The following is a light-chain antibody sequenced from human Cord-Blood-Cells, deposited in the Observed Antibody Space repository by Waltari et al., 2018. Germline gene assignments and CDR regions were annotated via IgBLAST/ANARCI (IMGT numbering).Light chain of an antibody. Sequence: QSALTQPAPVAGSPGQSITIPCTGTTRDVRGCNYVSSYQQHPAKAPNLMIYDVRNRPSGVSNRFSGSKSGNTASLTISGLQAEDEADYYCSSYTSSSTLVVFGGGTKLTVL. J-gene: IGLJ2*01. CDR1: TRDVRGCNY. CDR2: DVR. CDR3: SSYTSSSTLVV. V-gene: IGLV2-14*01.